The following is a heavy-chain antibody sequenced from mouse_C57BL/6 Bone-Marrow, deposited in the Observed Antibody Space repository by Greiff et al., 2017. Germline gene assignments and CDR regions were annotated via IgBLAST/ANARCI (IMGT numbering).Heavy chain of an antibody. CDR1: GFSLTSYG. Sequence: VQLVESGPGLVQPSQSLSITCTVSGFSLTSYGVHWVRQPPGKGLEWLGVIWSGGSTDYNAAFISRLSISKDNSKSQVFFKMNSLQADDTAIYYCAKNEDYDGFFRYAMDYWGQGTTLTVSS. CDR2: IWSGGST. J-gene: IGHJ2*01. CDR3: AKNEDYDGFFRYAMDY. D-gene: IGHD1-2*01. V-gene: IGHV2-4*01.